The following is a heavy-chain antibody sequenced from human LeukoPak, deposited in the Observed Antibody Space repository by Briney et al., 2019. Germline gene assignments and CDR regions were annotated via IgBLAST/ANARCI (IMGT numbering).Heavy chain of an antibody. CDR2: IIHSVGT. J-gene: IGHJ4*02. CDR3: ARGLGGSYYFDH. V-gene: IGHV4-34*01. D-gene: IGHD1-26*01. Sequence: PSETLSLTCAVYGGSFSGYYWSWIRQPPGKGLDWIGEIIHSVGTNYNPSLKSRVTISVDTSKNQFSLNLNSINAADTAVYYCARGLGGSYYFDHWGQGTLVTVSS. CDR1: GGSFSGYY.